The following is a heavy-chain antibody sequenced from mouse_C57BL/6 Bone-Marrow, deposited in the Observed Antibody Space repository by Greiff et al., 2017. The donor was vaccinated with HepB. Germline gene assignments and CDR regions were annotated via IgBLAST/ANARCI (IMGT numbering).Heavy chain of an antibody. V-gene: IGHV5-16*01. D-gene: IGHD1-1*01. Sequence: EVMLVESEGGLVQPGSSMKLSCTASGFTFSDYYMAWVRQVPEKGLEWGANINYDGSSTYYLDSLKSRFIISRDNAKNILYLQMSSLKSEDTATYYCARDQGGSSLWYFDVWGTGTTVTVSS. J-gene: IGHJ1*03. CDR1: GFTFSDYY. CDR2: INYDGSST. CDR3: ARDQGGSSLWYFDV.